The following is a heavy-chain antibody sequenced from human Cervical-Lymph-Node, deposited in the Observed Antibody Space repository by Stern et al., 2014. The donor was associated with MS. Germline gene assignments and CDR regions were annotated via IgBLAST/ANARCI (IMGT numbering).Heavy chain of an antibody. CDR1: GFSFSRYA. V-gene: IGHV3-33*01. CDR3: ASAYSSSHYYFDY. D-gene: IGHD6-13*01. CDR2: IGYDGRNP. J-gene: IGHJ4*02. Sequence: MQLVESGGGVVQPGRSLRLSCAASGFSFSRYAMPWVRQAPGKGLEWVALIGYDGRNPYYADSVTGRFPISRDNFKTTLYLQMNSLRAEDTAVYYCASAYSSSHYYFDYWGQGTLVTVSS.